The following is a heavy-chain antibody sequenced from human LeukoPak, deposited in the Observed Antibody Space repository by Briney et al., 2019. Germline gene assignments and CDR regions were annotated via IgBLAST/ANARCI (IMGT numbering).Heavy chain of an antibody. D-gene: IGHD1-26*01. CDR1: GGTFSSYA. V-gene: IGHV1-69*04. CDR3: ARDTEGSVGAKFGY. J-gene: IGHJ4*02. CDR2: IIPILGIA. Sequence: GASVKVSCKASGGTFSSYAISWVRQAPGQGLEWMGRIIPILGIANYAQKFQGRVTITADKSTSTAHMELSSLRSEDTAVYYCARDTEGSVGAKFGYWGQGTLVTVSS.